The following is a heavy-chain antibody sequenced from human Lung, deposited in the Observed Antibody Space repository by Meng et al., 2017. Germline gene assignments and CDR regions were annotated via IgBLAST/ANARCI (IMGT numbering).Heavy chain of an antibody. CDR3: TRTELRSISQWRESFDI. CDR1: GYTFTGYY. D-gene: IGHD2-21*01. J-gene: IGHJ3*02. CDR2: INPNSGGA. Sequence: QVHLGQSGAWVKKPGASVKVSCKASGYTFTGYYMHWVRQAPGQGLEWMGWINPNSGGANYAQKFQGRVTMTRDTSISTAYLELSSLRSDDTAVYYCTRTELRSISQWRESFDIWGQGTMVTVSS. V-gene: IGHV1-2*02.